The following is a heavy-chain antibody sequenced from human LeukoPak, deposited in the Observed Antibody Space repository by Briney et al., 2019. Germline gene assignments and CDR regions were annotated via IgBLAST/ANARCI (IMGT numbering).Heavy chain of an antibody. Sequence: PGGSLILSCAASGFTFSSYWMHWVRQAPGKGLVWVSRINSDGSSTSYADSVKGRFTISRDNAKNTLYLQTNSLRAEDTAVYYCARKGQYFDYVWGSYRYSRFSPYYFDYWGQGTLVTVSS. CDR2: INSDGSST. D-gene: IGHD3-16*02. V-gene: IGHV3-74*01. CDR1: GFTFSSYW. J-gene: IGHJ4*02. CDR3: ARKGQYFDYVWGSYRYSRFSPYYFDY.